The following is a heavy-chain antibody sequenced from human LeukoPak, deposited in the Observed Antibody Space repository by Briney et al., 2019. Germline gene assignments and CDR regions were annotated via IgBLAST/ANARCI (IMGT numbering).Heavy chain of an antibody. Sequence: WASVKVSCKASGYNFTGYYIHWVRQAPGQGLEWMGWINPNSGGSYSTQKFQGRVTMTRDTSITTAYMELSRLTSDDTAVYYCAHLLGGRDHWGQGALVTVSS. J-gene: IGHJ4*02. D-gene: IGHD3-16*01. V-gene: IGHV1-2*02. CDR1: GYNFTGYY. CDR3: AHLLGGRDH. CDR2: INPNSGGS.